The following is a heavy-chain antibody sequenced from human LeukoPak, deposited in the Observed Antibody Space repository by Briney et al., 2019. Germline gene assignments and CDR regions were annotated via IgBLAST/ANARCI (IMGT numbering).Heavy chain of an antibody. D-gene: IGHD5-18*01. CDR2: IYPCDSDT. Sequence: ASVTISYKGSVYSFTIYWIGWVGQMPGKGLEWMGIIYPCDSDTRYNPSFQGQVTISADKSISTAHLQWSSLKASDTAMYYCARTAMDPGGMDVWGQGTTVTVSS. J-gene: IGHJ6*02. V-gene: IGHV5-51*01. CDR3: ARTAMDPGGMDV. CDR1: VYSFTIYW.